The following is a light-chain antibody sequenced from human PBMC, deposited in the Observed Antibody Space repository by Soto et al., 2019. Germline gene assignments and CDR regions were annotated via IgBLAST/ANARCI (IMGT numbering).Light chain of an antibody. J-gene: IGKJ1*01. CDR3: QQYNSYSWT. V-gene: IGKV1-5*01. CDR1: QSISSW. Sequence: DSPMTQSPSTLSASVGDRVTITCRASQSISSWLAWYQQKPGKAPKLLIYDASSLESGVPSRFSGSGSGTEFTLTISSLQPDDVAPYYCQQYNSYSWTFGQGTKVEIK. CDR2: DAS.